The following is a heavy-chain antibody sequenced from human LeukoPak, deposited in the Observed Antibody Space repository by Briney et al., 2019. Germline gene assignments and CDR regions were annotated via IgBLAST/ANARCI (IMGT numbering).Heavy chain of an antibody. CDR1: GFTFSSSA. J-gene: IGHJ4*02. D-gene: IGHD3-22*01. V-gene: IGHV3-23*01. CDR3: AKDGELDSSGYYLCYFDY. CDR2: ISGGGDTT. Sequence: PGGSLRLSCATSGFTFSSSAMSWVRQAPGKGLEWVSAISGGGDTTYYADSVKGRFTVSRDNSKNTLYLQMNSLRAEDTAVYYCAKDGELDSSGYYLCYFDYWGQGALVTVSS.